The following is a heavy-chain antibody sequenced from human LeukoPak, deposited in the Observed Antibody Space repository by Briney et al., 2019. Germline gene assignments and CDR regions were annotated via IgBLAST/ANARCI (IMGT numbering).Heavy chain of an antibody. J-gene: IGHJ6*02. CDR2: IYSGGST. D-gene: IGHD3-10*01. CDR1: GGSVNSGAYY. CDR3: ARLHGSGSLYYYYGMDV. V-gene: IGHV3-53*04. Sequence: LSLTCTVSGGSVNSGAYYWSWVRQAPGKGLEWVSVIYSGGSTYYADSVKGRFTISRHNSKNTLYLQMNSLRAEDTAVYYCARLHGSGSLYYYYGMDVWGQGTTVTVSS.